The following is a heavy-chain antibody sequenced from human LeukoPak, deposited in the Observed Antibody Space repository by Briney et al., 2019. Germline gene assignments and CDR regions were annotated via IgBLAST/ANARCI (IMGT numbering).Heavy chain of an antibody. CDR3: ARDRRAYYYGSGTPDV. V-gene: IGHV3-7*01. D-gene: IGHD3-10*01. J-gene: IGHJ6*02. CDR1: EFPFSSSW. Sequence: GGSLRLSCAASEFPFSSSWMSWVRQAPGKGLEWVANIKQDGSEKYYVDSVKGRFTISRDNAKNSLYLQMNSLRDEDTAVYYCARDRRAYYYGSGTPDVWGQGTTVTVSS. CDR2: IKQDGSEK.